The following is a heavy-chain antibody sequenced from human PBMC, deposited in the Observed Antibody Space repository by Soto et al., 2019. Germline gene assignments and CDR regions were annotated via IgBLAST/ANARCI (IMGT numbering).Heavy chain of an antibody. CDR1: GFTFSSYW. V-gene: IGHV3-7*01. J-gene: IGHJ6*03. CDR3: ARDGARSITIFGVVITSPYYYYYMDV. CDR2: IKQDGSEK. Sequence: PGGSLRLSCAASGFTFSSYWMSWVRQAPGKGLEWVANIKQDGSEKYYVDSVKGRFTISRDNAKNSLYLQMNSLRAEDTAVYYCARDGARSITIFGVVITSPYYYYYMDVWGKGTTVTVSS. D-gene: IGHD3-3*01.